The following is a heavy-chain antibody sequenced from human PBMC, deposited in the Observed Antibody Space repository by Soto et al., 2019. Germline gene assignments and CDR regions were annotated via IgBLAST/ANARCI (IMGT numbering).Heavy chain of an antibody. V-gene: IGHV3-30*18. Sequence: QVQLVESGGGVVQPGRSLRLSCAASGFTFSSYGMHWVRQAPGKGLEWVAVISYDGSNKYYADSVKGRFTISRDNSKNALYLQMNSLRAEDTAVYYCEKFSLEWSWWCDPWGQGTLVPVSS. CDR3: EKFSLEWSWWCDP. CDR1: GFTFSSYG. D-gene: IGHD3-3*01. CDR2: ISYDGSNK. J-gene: IGHJ5*02.